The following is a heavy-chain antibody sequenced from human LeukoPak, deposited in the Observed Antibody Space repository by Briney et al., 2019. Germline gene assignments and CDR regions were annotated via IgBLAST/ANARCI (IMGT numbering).Heavy chain of an antibody. CDR1: GFTFDDYA. J-gene: IGHJ4*02. CDR3: VRAAPGDCSSTSCSLFDN. Sequence: PGGSLRLSCAASGFTFDDYAMHWVRQAPGKGLEWVSGVSWNSGSVGYADSVKGRFTISRDNAKNSLYLQMNSLRAEDTAVYYCVRAAPGDCSSTSCSLFDNWGQGILVTVSS. CDR2: VSWNSGSV. D-gene: IGHD2-2*01. V-gene: IGHV3-9*01.